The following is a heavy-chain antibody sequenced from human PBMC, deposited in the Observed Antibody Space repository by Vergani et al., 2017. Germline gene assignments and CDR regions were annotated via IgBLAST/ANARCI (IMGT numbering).Heavy chain of an antibody. Sequence: EGQLLESGGALVQPGGSLRLSCKASGFAFGGHAMQWIRRAPGKGLEWVASISASSASSFYADSVKGRFTISRDNSNNWLFLHMSSLRVEDTARYFCAKEHLLGYCRGDDCYSGDFSGQGTPVTVSS. CDR3: AKEHLLGYCRGDDCYSGDF. J-gene: IGHJ4*02. D-gene: IGHD2-21*02. V-gene: IGHV3-23*01. CDR2: ISASSASS. CDR1: GFAFGGHA.